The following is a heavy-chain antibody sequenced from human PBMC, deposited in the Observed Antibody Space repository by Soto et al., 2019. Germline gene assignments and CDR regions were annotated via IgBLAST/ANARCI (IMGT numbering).Heavy chain of an antibody. J-gene: IGHJ6*02. CDR1: VVTVYRYA. CDR2: IGGSGDST. D-gene: IGHD6-19*01. V-gene: IGHV3-23*01. CDR3: ANLRGKAVACTYSGMDI. Sequence: LRLSCSSSVVTVYRYAMSWVLQAPGKGLEWVSGIGGSGDSTYYADSVKGRFTISRDNSKNTLYLQMNSLRAEDTAVYYCANLRGKAVACTYSGMDIWGQGTMVTVSS.